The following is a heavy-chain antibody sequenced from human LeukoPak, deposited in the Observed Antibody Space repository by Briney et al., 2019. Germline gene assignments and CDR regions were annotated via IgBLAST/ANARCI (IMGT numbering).Heavy chain of an antibody. J-gene: IGHJ4*02. CDR2: MFYTGSG. D-gene: IGHD4-17*01. CDR1: GGSMSNYY. Sequence: SETLSLTCSVSGGSMSNYYWNWIRQPPGKGLEWIGYMFYTGSGKYNPSLKSRVTISVDTSKRQISLKLTSVTAADTAVYYCARHGGDYGDYYFDYWGQGTLVTVSS. CDR3: ARHGGDYGDYYFDY. V-gene: IGHV4-59*08.